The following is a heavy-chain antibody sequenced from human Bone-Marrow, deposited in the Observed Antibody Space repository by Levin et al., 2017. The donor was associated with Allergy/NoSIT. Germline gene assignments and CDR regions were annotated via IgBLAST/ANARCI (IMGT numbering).Heavy chain of an antibody. V-gene: IGHV3-33*01. J-gene: IGHJ6*02. CDR3: ARDRWELLSDYYGMDV. D-gene: IGHD4-23*01. CDR2: IWYGGSNR. CDR1: GFSVSRYG. Sequence: SCVASGFSVSRYGMHWVRQPPGKGLEGVAVIWYGGSNRQYADSVKGRFIVSGENSKNTVYLEMNSLGADDTGVYYCARDRWELLSDYYGMDVWGQGTTVTVSS.